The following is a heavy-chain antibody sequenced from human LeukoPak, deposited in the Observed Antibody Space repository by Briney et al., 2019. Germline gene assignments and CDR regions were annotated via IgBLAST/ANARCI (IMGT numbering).Heavy chain of an antibody. CDR2: ISAYNGNT. J-gene: IGHJ4*02. CDR3: ARDLSDYGDYRDFDY. Sequence: GASVKVSCKASGYTFTSYGISWVRQAPGQGLEWLGWISAYNGNTNYAQKLQGRVTMTTDTSTSTAYMELRSLRSDDTAVYYCARDLSDYGDYRDFDYWGQRTLVTVSS. D-gene: IGHD4-17*01. V-gene: IGHV1-18*01. CDR1: GYTFTSYG.